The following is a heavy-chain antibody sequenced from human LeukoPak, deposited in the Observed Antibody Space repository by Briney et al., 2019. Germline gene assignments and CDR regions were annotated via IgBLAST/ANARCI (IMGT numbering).Heavy chain of an antibody. D-gene: IGHD2-15*01. CDR1: GYTLTELS. J-gene: IGHJ4*02. CDR3: ATVVLGCSGGSCFQSFDY. CDR2: FDPEDGET. V-gene: IGHV1-24*01. Sequence: ASVKVSCKVSGYTLTELSMHWVRQAPGKGLEWMGGFDPEDGETIYAQKFQGRVTMTEDTSTDTAYMELSSLRSEDTAVYYCATVVLGCSGGSCFQSFDYWGQGTLVTVSS.